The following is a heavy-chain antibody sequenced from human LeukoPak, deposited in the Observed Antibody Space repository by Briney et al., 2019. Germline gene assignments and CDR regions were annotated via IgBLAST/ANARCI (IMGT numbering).Heavy chain of an antibody. Sequence: GGSLRLSCAASGSTFSTDAMHWVRRPPGKGLEWVSSIFPSGGEIHYADSVRGRFTISRDNSKSTLSLQMNSLRAEDTAIYYCATYRQVLLPFESWGQGTLVTVSS. J-gene: IGHJ4*02. CDR2: IFPSGGEI. D-gene: IGHD2-8*02. V-gene: IGHV3-23*01. CDR1: GSTFSTDA. CDR3: ATYRQVLLPFES.